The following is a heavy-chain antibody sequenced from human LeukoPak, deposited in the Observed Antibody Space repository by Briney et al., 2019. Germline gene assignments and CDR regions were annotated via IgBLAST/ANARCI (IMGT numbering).Heavy chain of an antibody. CDR2: ISSSSSYI. CDR1: GFYFSIYS. V-gene: IGHV3-21*01. D-gene: IGHD3-22*01. J-gene: IGHJ4*02. Sequence: PGGSLRLSCAAYGFYFSIYSMNWVRQAPGKGLEWVSSISSSSSYIYYADSVKGRFTISRDNAKHSLYLQMNRLRAEDTAVYYCARDPYRLYYYDSSGLRWGQGTLVTVSS. CDR3: ARDPYRLYYYDSSGLR.